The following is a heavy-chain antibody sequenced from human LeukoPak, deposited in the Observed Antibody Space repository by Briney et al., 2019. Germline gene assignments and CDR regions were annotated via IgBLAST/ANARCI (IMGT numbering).Heavy chain of an antibody. D-gene: IGHD5-12*01. CDR2: INHSGST. Sequence: SETLSLNCAVYGGSFSGYYWSWIRQPPGKGLEWIGEINHSGSTNYNPSLKSRVTISVDTSKNQFSLKLSSVTAADTAVYYCAGGRRGYRGYDFGAITGATRPYHYWGQGTLVTVSS. J-gene: IGHJ4*02. CDR1: GGSFSGYY. CDR3: AGGRRGYRGYDFGAITGATRPYHY. V-gene: IGHV4-34*01.